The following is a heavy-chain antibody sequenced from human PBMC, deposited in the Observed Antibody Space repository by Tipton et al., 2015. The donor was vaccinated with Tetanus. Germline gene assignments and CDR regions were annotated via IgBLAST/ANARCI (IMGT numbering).Heavy chain of an antibody. CDR2: IKYDGSEQ. CDR1: GFTFNTYW. V-gene: IGHV3-7*01. D-gene: IGHD2-21*02. Sequence: SLRLSCAASGFTFNTYWMNWVRQGPGKGLEWVASIKYDGSEQYYVDSVKGRFTISRDNAKNSLYLQMNSLRAEDTALYYCARDFFCSDRSGMDVWGQGTTVTVSS. J-gene: IGHJ6*02. CDR3: ARDFFCSDRSGMDV.